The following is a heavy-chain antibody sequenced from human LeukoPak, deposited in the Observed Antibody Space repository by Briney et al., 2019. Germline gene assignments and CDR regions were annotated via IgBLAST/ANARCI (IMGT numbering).Heavy chain of an antibody. CDR1: GFTFSSFG. V-gene: IGHV3-21*01. CDR2: ISSSSNYI. J-gene: IGHJ6*03. CDR3: ARELLTYSNHKLGHYMDV. Sequence: GGSLRLSCAASGFTFSSFGMTWVRQAPGKGLEWVSCISSSSNYIYYADSVKGRFTISRENAKNSLYLQMNSLRAEDTAVYYCARELLTYSNHKLGHYMDVWGKGTTVTVSS. D-gene: IGHD4-11*01.